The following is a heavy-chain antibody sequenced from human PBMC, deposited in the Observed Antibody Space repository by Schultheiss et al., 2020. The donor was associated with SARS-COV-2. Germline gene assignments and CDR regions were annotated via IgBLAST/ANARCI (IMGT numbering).Heavy chain of an antibody. CDR3: ATAYYYYYYGMDV. Sequence: GGSLRLSCAASGFTFSGSAMHWVRQASGKGLEWVGRIRSKANSYATAYAASVKGRFTISRDDSKNTAYLQMNSLKTEDAAVYYCATAYYYYYYGMDVWGQGTTVTVSS. V-gene: IGHV3-73*01. CDR1: GFTFSGSA. J-gene: IGHJ6*02. CDR2: IRSKANSYAT.